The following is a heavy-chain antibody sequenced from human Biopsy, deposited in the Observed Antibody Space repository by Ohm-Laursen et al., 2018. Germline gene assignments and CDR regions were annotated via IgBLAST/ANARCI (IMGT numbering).Heavy chain of an antibody. CDR1: GFTFSAAW. D-gene: IGHD6-19*01. CDR3: TAGIPGLSRSSDY. V-gene: IGHV3-15*05. Sequence: LTLTCAASGFTFSAAWMYWVRQAPGKGLECVALVKSNANGGTTEYPAPVEGRFSISRDDSRNTVYLHMSSLNTDDTAVYFCTAGIPGLSRSSDYWGQGTLVTVSS. CDR2: VKSNANGGTT. J-gene: IGHJ4*02.